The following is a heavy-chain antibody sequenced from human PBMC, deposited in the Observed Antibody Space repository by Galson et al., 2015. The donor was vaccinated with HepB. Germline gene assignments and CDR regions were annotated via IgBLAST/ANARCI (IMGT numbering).Heavy chain of an antibody. J-gene: IGHJ4*02. CDR2: ISWNSNNI. V-gene: IGHV3-9*01. CDR3: AKDFSWLTSGGYYIDY. CDR1: GFTFDDYA. Sequence: SLRLSCAASGFTFDDYAMHWVRQAPGKGLEWVSGISWNSNNIGYADSVKGRFTISRDNAKNSLYLQMNGLRTGDTALYYCAKDFSWLTSGGYYIDYWGQGTLVTVSS. D-gene: IGHD3-10*01.